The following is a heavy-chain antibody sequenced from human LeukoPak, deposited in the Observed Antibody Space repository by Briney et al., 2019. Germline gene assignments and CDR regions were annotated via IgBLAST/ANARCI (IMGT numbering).Heavy chain of an antibody. V-gene: IGHV3-74*01. J-gene: IGHJ4*02. Sequence: GGSLRLSCAASGFTVRNYWMHWVRQAPGKGLVWVSHINSDGSNTGYADSVKGRFTISRDTAKNTLYLQMNSLRAEDTAVYYCAKDALEQWLVPDYWGQGTLVTVSS. CDR2: INSDGSNT. D-gene: IGHD6-19*01. CDR1: GFTVRNYW. CDR3: AKDALEQWLVPDY.